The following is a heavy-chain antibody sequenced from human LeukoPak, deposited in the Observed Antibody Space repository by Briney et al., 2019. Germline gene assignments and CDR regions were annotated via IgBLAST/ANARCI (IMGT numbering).Heavy chain of an antibody. CDR1: GFTFSSYA. V-gene: IGHV3-23*01. CDR3: AKTPGPYYDFWSGYYVAYYFDY. Sequence: PGGSLRLSCAASGFTFSSYAMSWVRQAPGKGLEWVSAISGSGGSTYYADSVKGRFTISRDNSKNTLYLQMNSLRAEDTAVYYCAKTPGPYYDFWSGYYVAYYFDYWGQGTLVTVSS. J-gene: IGHJ4*02. CDR2: ISGSGGST. D-gene: IGHD3-3*01.